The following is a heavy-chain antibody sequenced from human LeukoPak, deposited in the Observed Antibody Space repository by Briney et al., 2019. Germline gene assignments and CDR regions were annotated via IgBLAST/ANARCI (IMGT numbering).Heavy chain of an antibody. CDR2: TYTSGST. J-gene: IGHJ6*03. V-gene: IGHV4-4*09. D-gene: IGHD3-3*01. Sequence: PSETLSLTCTVSGGSISSYYWSWVRQPPGKGLEWIGYTYTSGSTNYSPSLKSRVTISVDTSKNQFSLKLSSVTAADTAVYYCARAYYDFWSGYYPYYYYYYMDVWGKGTTVTVS. CDR1: GGSISSYY. CDR3: ARAYYDFWSGYYPYYYYYYMDV.